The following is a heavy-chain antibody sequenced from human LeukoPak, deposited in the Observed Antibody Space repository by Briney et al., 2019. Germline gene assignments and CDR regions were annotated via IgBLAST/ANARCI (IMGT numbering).Heavy chain of an antibody. CDR1: GFTFSSYA. CDR3: ASQTVVGATDY. V-gene: IGHV3-23*01. Sequence: GGSLRLSCAASGFTFSSYAMSWVRQAPGKGLEWVSTITDSGGTAFYADSVQGRFTISRDNAKNTLYLQMNSLRAEDTAVYYCASQTVVGATDYWGQGTLVTVSS. D-gene: IGHD1-26*01. J-gene: IGHJ4*02. CDR2: ITDSGGTA.